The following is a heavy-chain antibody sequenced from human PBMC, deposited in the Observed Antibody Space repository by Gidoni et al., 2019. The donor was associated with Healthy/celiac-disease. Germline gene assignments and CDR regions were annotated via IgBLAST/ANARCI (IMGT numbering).Heavy chain of an antibody. CDR3: ARAGTRYYYDSSGYYPFDY. D-gene: IGHD3-22*01. Sequence: QVQLVQSGAEVKKPGSSGKVSCKASGGTFSSYTISGVRQAPGQGLEWMGRIIPILGIANYAQKFQGRVTITADKSTSTAYMELSSLRAEDTAVYYCARAGTRYYYDSSGYYPFDYWGQGTLVTVSS. V-gene: IGHV1-69*02. CDR2: IIPILGIA. J-gene: IGHJ4*02. CDR1: GGTFSSYT.